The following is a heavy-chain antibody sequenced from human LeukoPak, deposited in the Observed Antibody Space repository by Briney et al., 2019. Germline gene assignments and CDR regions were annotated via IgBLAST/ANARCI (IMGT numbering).Heavy chain of an antibody. J-gene: IGHJ6*03. V-gene: IGHV4-61*02. CDR1: GGSISSGSFY. CDR2: IYTSGST. D-gene: IGHD7-27*01. Sequence: PSETLSLTCTVSGGSISSGSFYWSWIRQPAGKGLEWIGRIYTSGSTNYNPSLKSRVTISLDTSKNQFSLKLSSVTAADTAVYYCARELGPPYYYYYYMDVWGKGTTVTVSS. CDR3: ARELGPPYYYYYYMDV.